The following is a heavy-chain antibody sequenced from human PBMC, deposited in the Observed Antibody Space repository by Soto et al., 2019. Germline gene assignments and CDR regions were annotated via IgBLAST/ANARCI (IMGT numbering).Heavy chain of an antibody. J-gene: IGHJ4*02. V-gene: IGHV4-39*01. D-gene: IGHD1-26*01. CDR1: GASISSSSSHY. CDR3: ARLRIDGATPCYFDF. CDR2: FYYSGST. Sequence: QLQLQESGPGLVNPSETLSLTCTVSGASISSSSSHYWGWIRQPPGKGLEWIGSFYYSGSTYYNPSLKSRVTIPVDMSKNQFSLKLSSVTAADTAVYYCARLRIDGATPCYFDFGAEGILVTVSS.